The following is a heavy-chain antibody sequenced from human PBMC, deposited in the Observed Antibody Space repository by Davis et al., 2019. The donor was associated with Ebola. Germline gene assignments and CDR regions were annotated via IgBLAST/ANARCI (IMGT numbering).Heavy chain of an antibody. CDR3: AREMTTVVFDAFDI. V-gene: IGHV4-38-2*02. D-gene: IGHD4-23*01. CDR1: GYSISSGYY. J-gene: IGHJ3*02. CDR2: IYHSGST. Sequence: SETLSLTCTVSGYSISSGYYWGWLRQPPGKGLEWIGSIYHSGSTYYNPSLKSRVTISVDTSKNQFSLKLSSVTAADTAVYYCAREMTTVVFDAFDIWGQGTMVTVSS.